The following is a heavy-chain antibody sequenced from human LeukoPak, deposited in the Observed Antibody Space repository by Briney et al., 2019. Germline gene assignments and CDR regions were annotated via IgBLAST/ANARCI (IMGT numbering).Heavy chain of an antibody. CDR3: ARMTYDPHGVDV. D-gene: IGHD5-12*01. V-gene: IGHV4-59*01. CDR2: IYYSRST. Sequence: SETLSLTCTVSGGSISSYYWSWIRQPPGKGLEWIGYIYYSRSTNYNPSLKSRVTISVDKSKNQFSLRLSSVTAADTAVYYCARMTYDPHGVDVWGKGTTVTVSS. CDR1: GGSISSYY. J-gene: IGHJ6*04.